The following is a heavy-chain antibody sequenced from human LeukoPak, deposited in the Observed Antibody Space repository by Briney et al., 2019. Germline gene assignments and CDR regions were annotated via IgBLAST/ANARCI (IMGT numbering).Heavy chain of an antibody. CDR1: GFTFSSYS. J-gene: IGHJ3*02. Sequence: PGGPWGPSWAASGFTFSSYSMNWVAQPPGKGLNGASSISSSSSYIYYADSVKGRFTISRDNAKNSLYLQMNSLRAEDTAVYYCARDHDYGDYPDAFDIWGQGTMVTVSS. V-gene: IGHV3-21*01. CDR3: ARDHDYGDYPDAFDI. D-gene: IGHD4-17*01. CDR2: ISSSSSYI.